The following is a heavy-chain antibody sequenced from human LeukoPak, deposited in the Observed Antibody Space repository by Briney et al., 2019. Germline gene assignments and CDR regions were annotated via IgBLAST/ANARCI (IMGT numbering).Heavy chain of an antibody. Sequence: SETLSLTCTVSGGSISSSSYYWGWIRQPPGKGLEWIGSIYYSGSTYYNPSLKSRVTISVDTSKNQFSLKLSSVTAADTAVYYCARRRCSSTSCQYFDYWGQGTLVTVSS. J-gene: IGHJ4*02. V-gene: IGHV4-39*01. CDR1: GGSISSSSYY. CDR2: IYYSGST. CDR3: ARRRCSSTSCQYFDY. D-gene: IGHD2-2*01.